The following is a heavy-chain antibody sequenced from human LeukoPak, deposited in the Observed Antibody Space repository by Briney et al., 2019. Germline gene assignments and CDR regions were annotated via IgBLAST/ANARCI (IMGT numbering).Heavy chain of an antibody. CDR3: AKNNGGGATTLDY. J-gene: IGHJ4*02. CDR2: MDGTSTFT. CDR1: GFSFSDYY. Sequence: GGSLRLSCAASGFSFSDYYMSWIRQAPGKGLEWLSYMDGTSTFTNYADSVKGRFTISRDNAKNALYLQMNSLRAEDTAVYYCAKNNGGGATTLDYWGQGTLVTVSS. V-gene: IGHV3-11*03. D-gene: IGHD1-26*01.